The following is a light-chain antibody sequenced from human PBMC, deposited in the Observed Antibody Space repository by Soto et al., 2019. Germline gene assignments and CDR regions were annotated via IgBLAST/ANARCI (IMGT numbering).Light chain of an antibody. CDR2: AAS. V-gene: IGKV1-5*01. CDR1: QSVSGW. CDR3: QQLNSYPHP. J-gene: IGKJ4*01. Sequence: DIHMTPCPSTLTVSVGDRFTLTCRASQSVSGWLAWYQQKPGEAPKLLIYAASTLQSGVPSRFSGSGSGTDFTLTISSLQPEDFATYYCQQLNSYPHPFAGGTKVEIK.